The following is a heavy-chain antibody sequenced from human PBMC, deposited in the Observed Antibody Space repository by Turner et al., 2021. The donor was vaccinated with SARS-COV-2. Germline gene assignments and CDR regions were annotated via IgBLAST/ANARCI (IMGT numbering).Heavy chain of an antibody. CDR2: INPNSGVT. Sequence: QVQLVQSGAEVKKPGASVKVSCKASGYTFTGYYMHWLRQAPGQGLEWMGWINPNSGVTNYAQKFQGRVTMTRDTSITTAYMELSRLRSDDTAVYYCARIPHLMVGIRFDPWGQGTLFTVSS. CDR3: ARIPHLMVGIRFDP. J-gene: IGHJ5*02. D-gene: IGHD2-8*01. V-gene: IGHV1-2*02. CDR1: GYTFTGYY.